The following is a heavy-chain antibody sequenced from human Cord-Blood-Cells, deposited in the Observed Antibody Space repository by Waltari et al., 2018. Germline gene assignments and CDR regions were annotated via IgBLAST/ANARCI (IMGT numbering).Heavy chain of an antibody. CDR2: INAGNGNT. CDR1: GYAFTSYA. J-gene: IGHJ3*02. V-gene: IGHV1-3*01. CDR3: ARGDNRNYDAFDI. Sequence: QVQLVQSGAEVKKPGASVKVSCKAPGYAFTSYAVHWVRQAPGQRLEWMGWINAGNGNTKYSQKFQGRVTITRDTSASTAYMELSSMRSEDTAVYYCARGDNRNYDAFDIWGQGTMVTVSS. D-gene: IGHD1-7*01.